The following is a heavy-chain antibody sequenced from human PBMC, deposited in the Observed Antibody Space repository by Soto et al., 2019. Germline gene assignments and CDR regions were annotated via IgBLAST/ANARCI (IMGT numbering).Heavy chain of an antibody. CDR1: SYTLTELS. CDR2: FDPEDGER. V-gene: IGHV1-24*01. J-gene: IGHJ6*02. CDR3: ATVAGTNYYYYGMDV. D-gene: IGHD6-19*01. Sequence: QVQLVQSRAEVKQPGASVKVSCKVSSYTLTELSMDWVRQAPGKGREWLGGFDPEDGERIYAQKCPGRVTMTEDTATDTAYRELSSLRSEDTAVYYCATVAGTNYYYYGMDVWGQGTTVTVAS.